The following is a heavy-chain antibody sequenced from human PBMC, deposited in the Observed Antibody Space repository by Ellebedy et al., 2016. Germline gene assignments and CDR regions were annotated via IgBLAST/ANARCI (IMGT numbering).Heavy chain of an antibody. V-gene: IGHV5-51*01. CDR2: IYPGDSDT. D-gene: IGHD2-2*01. CDR3: ARVLVVVPAVEYYYYMDV. J-gene: IGHJ6*03. Sequence: GESLKISCKGSGYSFTSYWIGWVRQMPRKGLEWMGIIYPGDSDTRYSPSFQGQVTISADKSISTAYLQWSSLKASDTAMYYCARVLVVVPAVEYYYYMDVWGKGTTVTVSS. CDR1: GYSFTSYW.